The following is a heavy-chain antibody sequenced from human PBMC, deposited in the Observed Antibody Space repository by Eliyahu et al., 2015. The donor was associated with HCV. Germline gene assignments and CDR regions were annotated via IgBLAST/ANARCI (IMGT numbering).Heavy chain of an antibody. CDR2: TSYDGSNK. J-gene: IGHJ6*02. CDR1: GFTFSSXX. CDR3: AKGGLRFLEWLSFDYGMDV. Sequence: QVQLVESGGGVVQPGRSLXLXCAASGFTFSSXXXXWVRQAPGKGLEWVAVTSYDGSNKYYADSVKGRFTISRDNSKNTLYLQMNSLRAEDTAVYYCAKGGLRFLEWLSFDYGMDVWGQGTTVTVSS. V-gene: IGHV3-30*18. D-gene: IGHD3-3*01.